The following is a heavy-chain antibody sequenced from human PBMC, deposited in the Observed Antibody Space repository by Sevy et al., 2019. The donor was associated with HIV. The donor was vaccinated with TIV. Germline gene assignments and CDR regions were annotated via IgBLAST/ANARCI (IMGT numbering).Heavy chain of an antibody. V-gene: IGHV3-53*01. J-gene: IGHJ4*02. Sequence: GGSLRLSCAASGFTVSSNYMSWVRQAPGKGLEWVSVIYSGGSTYYADSVKGRFTISRDNSKNTLYLQMNSLRAEDTAVYYCARLYSGYALGYFEYWGQGTLVTVSS. D-gene: IGHD5-12*01. CDR1: GFTVSSNY. CDR3: ARLYSGYALGYFEY. CDR2: IYSGGST.